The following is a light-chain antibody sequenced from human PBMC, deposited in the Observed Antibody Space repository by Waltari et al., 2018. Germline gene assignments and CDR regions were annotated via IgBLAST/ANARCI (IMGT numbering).Light chain of an antibody. CDR1: QGRSNY. V-gene: IGKV1-9*01. CDR2: ATS. CDR3: QQLNSYSLIT. J-gene: IGKJ5*01. Sequence: DIQLTQSPSLLSASLGDRVTITCRASQGRSNYLAWYQQQPGKAPKLLISATSTLQSGVPSRFSGSGSGTEITLTISDLQPEDFTTYYCQQLNSYSLITFGQGTRLEIK.